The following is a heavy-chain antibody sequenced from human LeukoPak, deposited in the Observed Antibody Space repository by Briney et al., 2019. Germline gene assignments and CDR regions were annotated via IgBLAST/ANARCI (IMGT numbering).Heavy chain of an antibody. CDR1: GFTLGDYG. V-gene: IGHV3-23*01. CDR2: ISGSGGST. Sequence: PGGSLRLSCTGFGFTLGDYGMSWVRQAPGKGLEWVSAISGSGGSTYYADSVKGRFTISRDNSKNTLYLQMNSLRAEDTAVYYCAGAHSSGRTYYFDYWGQGTLVTVSS. J-gene: IGHJ4*02. D-gene: IGHD6-19*01. CDR3: AGAHSSGRTYYFDY.